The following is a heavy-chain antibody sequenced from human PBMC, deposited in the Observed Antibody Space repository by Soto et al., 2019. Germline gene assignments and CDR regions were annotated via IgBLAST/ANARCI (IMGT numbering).Heavy chain of an antibody. J-gene: IGHJ4*02. CDR3: ASLRRWHPFDL. CDR1: GFTFSNYW. V-gene: IGHV3-74*03. CDR2: VNSEGSDT. Sequence: EVLLVESGGGLVQPGGSLRLSCAASGFTFSNYWMHWVRRAPGQGLVWVARVNSEGSDTMYADSVKGRFTISRDNAKNTLELQMNGLRAEDTAVYYCASLRRWHPFDLWGQGTLVTVSS. D-gene: IGHD4-17*01.